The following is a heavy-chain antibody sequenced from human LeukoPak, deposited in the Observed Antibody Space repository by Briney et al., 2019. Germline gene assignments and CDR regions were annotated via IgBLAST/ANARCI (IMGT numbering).Heavy chain of an antibody. CDR1: GFSFNNYD. CDR2: IDSAGDT. V-gene: IGHV3-13*01. J-gene: IGHJ3*02. Sequence: PGGSLRLSCAASGFSFNNYDIHWVRQASGKGLEWVSAIDSAGDTYYAGSVKGRFIISRENAKNSLFLQMTSLRVGDTAVYYCARGTALDAFDIWGQGTMVTVSS. D-gene: IGHD1-1*01. CDR3: ARGTALDAFDI.